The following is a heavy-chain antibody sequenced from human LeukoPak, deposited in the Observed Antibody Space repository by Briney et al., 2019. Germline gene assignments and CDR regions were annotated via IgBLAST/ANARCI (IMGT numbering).Heavy chain of an antibody. CDR2: IRYDGSNK. V-gene: IGHV3-30*02. Sequence: GGSLRLSCAASGFTFSSYGMHWVRQAPGKGLEWVAFIRYDGSNKYYADSVKGRFTISRDNSKNTLYLQMNSLRAEDTAVYYCAKDFGCGWYGSDFDYWGQGTLVTVSS. CDR3: AKDFGCGWYGSDFDY. D-gene: IGHD6-19*01. J-gene: IGHJ4*02. CDR1: GFTFSSYG.